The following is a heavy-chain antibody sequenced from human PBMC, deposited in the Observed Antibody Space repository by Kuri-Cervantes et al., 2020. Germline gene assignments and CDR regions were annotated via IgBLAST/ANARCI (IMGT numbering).Heavy chain of an antibody. CDR3: ARDPYCGADCYSLSSTAPPFDY. J-gene: IGHJ4*02. CDR1: GFTFSSYG. D-gene: IGHD2-21*02. CDR2: IWYDGSNK. V-gene: IGHV3-33*01. Sequence: GGSLRLSCAASGFTFSSYGMHWVRQAPGKGLEWVAVIWYDGSNKYYADSVKGRFTISRDNSKNTLYLQMDSLTTEDTAIYYCARDPYCGADCYSLSSTAPPFDYWGQGTLVTVSS.